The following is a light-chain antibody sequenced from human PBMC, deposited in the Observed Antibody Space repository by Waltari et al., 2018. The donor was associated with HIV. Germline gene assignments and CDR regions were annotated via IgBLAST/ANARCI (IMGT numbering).Light chain of an antibody. J-gene: IGKJ4*01. V-gene: IGKV1-39*01. Sequence: DIQMTQSPSSLSASVGDRVTITCRASQSISTYLNCYQQKPGKAPKPLIYAASKLQSGVPSRFSGSGSGTDFTLTISSLQPEDSATYYCQQNYITPLTFVGGAKVEIK. CDR1: QSISTY. CDR3: QQNYITPLT. CDR2: AAS.